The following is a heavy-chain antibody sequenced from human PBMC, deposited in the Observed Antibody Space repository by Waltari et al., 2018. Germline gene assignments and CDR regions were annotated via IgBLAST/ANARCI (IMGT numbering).Heavy chain of an antibody. J-gene: IGHJ4*02. CDR3: ARDWGSGYVYELDY. Sequence: EGRLVESGGGLVKPGGSLRPSCEASGFSFSAYTMNWVRQAPGKGLEWVSSITTSGTNIYYADSVKGRFTISRDNTKNSLYLQMNSLRAEDTAVYYCARDWGSGYVYELDYWGQGTLVTVSS. CDR1: GFSFSAYT. CDR2: ITTSGTNI. V-gene: IGHV3-21*01. D-gene: IGHD3-22*01.